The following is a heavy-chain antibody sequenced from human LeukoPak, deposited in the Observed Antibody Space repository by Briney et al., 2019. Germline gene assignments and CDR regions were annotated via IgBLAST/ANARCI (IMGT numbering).Heavy chain of an antibody. J-gene: IGHJ4*02. V-gene: IGHV1-18*01. CDR1: GYTFTSFG. Sequence: GASVKVACKANGYTFTSFGLSWVRQAPGQGLEWMGWISTNNGNTNYALKFRGRVTMTTDTSTSTAYMELRSLRSDDTAVYYCARDGVYYYGSGSPRAPYDYWGQGTLVTVSS. CDR3: ARDGVYYYGSGSPRAPYDY. D-gene: IGHD3-10*01. CDR2: ISTNNGNT.